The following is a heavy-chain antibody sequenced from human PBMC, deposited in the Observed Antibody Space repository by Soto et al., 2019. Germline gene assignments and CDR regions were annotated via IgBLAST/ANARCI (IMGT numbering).Heavy chain of an antibody. J-gene: IGHJ6*02. CDR3: ARDLPPYFYSGLDV. CDR1: GGSIGSYY. V-gene: IGHV4-59*01. CDR2: VYYSGST. Sequence: PSETLSLTCTVSGGSIGSYYWSWVRQPPGKGLEWIGCVYYSGSTRYSPSLKSRVTISVDTSKSQFSLKLSSVTAADTAVYYCARDLPPYFYSGLDVWGHGTTVTVSS.